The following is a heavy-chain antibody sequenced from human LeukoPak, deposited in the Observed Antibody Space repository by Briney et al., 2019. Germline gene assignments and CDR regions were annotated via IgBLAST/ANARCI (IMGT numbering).Heavy chain of an antibody. J-gene: IGHJ5*02. CDR2: IHYTGST. CDR3: ASTPRYCSGGSCYSDWFDP. CDR1: GGSISGYY. Sequence: SETLSLTCTVSGGSISGYYWSWLRQPPGKGVEWIGFIHYTGSTHYNPSLKSRVTISVDTSKNQFSLKLSSVTAADTAVYYCASTPRYCSGGSCYSDWFDPWGQGTLVTVSS. V-gene: IGHV4-59*01. D-gene: IGHD2-15*01.